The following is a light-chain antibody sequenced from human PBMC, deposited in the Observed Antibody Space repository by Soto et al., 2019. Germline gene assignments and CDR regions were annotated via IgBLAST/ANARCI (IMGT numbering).Light chain of an antibody. Sequence: QSALTQAASVSESPGQSISLSCGGTSTDVDSHNYVSWYQQHPGKAPKLIIFEVNNRPSGVSHRFSGSKSGNTASLTISDLQGEDEADYYCSSYTTNNTVVFGGGTQLTVL. CDR2: EVN. CDR1: STDVDSHNY. V-gene: IGLV2-14*01. J-gene: IGLJ2*01. CDR3: SSYTTNNTVV.